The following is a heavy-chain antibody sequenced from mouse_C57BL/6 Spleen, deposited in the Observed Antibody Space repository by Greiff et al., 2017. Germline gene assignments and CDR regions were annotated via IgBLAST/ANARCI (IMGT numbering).Heavy chain of an antibody. D-gene: IGHD3-2*02. CDR2: IHPNSGST. Sequence: QVQLQQSGAELVKPGASVKLSCKASGYTFTSYWMHWVKQRPGQGLEWIGMIHPNSGSTNYNEKFKSKATLTVDKSSSTAYMQLSSLTSEDSAVYYCAREGGTAQAFDYWGQGTTLTVSS. J-gene: IGHJ2*01. CDR1: GYTFTSYW. CDR3: AREGGTAQAFDY. V-gene: IGHV1-64*01.